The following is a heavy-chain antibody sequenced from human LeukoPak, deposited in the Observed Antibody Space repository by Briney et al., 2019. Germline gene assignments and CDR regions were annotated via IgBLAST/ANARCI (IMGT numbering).Heavy chain of an antibody. D-gene: IGHD3-22*01. CDR2: IIPIFGTA. CDR1: GGTFSSYA. Sequence: SVTVSCKSAGGTFSSYAISWVRQAPGQGLGWMGGIIPIFGTANYAQKFQGRVTITTDESTSTAYMELSSLRSEDTAVYYCARGAVGYYDSSGYYTLGYWGQGTLVTVSS. CDR3: ARGAVGYYDSSGYYTLGY. J-gene: IGHJ4*02. V-gene: IGHV1-69*05.